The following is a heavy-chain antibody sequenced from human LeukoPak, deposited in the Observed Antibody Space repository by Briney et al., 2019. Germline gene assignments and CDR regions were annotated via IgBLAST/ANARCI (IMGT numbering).Heavy chain of an antibody. V-gene: IGHV3-7*03. CDR2: IKRDGSQK. J-gene: IGHJ4*02. CDR3: AKQSAGSAAWYSLHYDF. CDR1: GFSFSSNW. Sequence: GGSLRLSCAAPGFSFSSNWMGWVRQAPGKGLEWVAHIKRDGSQKYYLDSVKGRFTISRDNSKDTLYLQMNGLRAEDTAVYFCAKQSAGSAAWYSLHYDFWGQGTPVTVSS. D-gene: IGHD6-13*01.